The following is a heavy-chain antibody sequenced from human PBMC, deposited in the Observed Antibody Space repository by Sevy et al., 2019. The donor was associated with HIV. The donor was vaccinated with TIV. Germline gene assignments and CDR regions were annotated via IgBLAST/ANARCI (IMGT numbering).Heavy chain of an antibody. D-gene: IGHD2-15*01. CDR3: ARDKGYCSGGSCWRYFDY. Sequence: ASVKVSCKASGYTFTSYAMHWVRQAPGQRLEWMGWINAGNGNTKYSQKFQDRVTITRDTSASTAYMELSSLRSEDTAVYYCARDKGYCSGGSCWRYFDYWGQGTLVTVSS. CDR1: GYTFTSYA. CDR2: INAGNGNT. V-gene: IGHV1-3*01. J-gene: IGHJ4*02.